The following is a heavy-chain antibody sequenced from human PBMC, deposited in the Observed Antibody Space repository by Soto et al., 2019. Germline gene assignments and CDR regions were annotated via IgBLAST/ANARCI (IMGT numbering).Heavy chain of an antibody. J-gene: IGHJ1*01. CDR3: ARASRLFLVGH. CDR1: GGSFSGYY. CDR2: INHSGST. V-gene: IGHV4-34*01. Sequence: SETLSLTCAVYGGSFSGYYWSWIRQPPGKGLEWIGEINHSGSTNYQPSLKSRVTISVDTSKNQFSLKLTSVTAADTAIYYCARASRLFLVGHWGQGFQVTGSS.